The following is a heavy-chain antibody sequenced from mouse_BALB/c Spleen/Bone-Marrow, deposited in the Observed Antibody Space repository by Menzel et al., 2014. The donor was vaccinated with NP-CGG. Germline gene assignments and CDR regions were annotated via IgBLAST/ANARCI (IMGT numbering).Heavy chain of an antibody. CDR1: GFSLTSYG. CDR2: IWAGGST. CDR3: ARDYGSSYYAMDY. Sequence: VKLMESGPGLVAPSQSLSITCTVSGFSLTSYGVHWVRQPPGKGLEWLGVIWAGGSTNYNSALMSRLSISKDNSKSQVFLKMNSLQTDDTAMYDCARDYGSSYYAMDYWGQGTSVTVSS. V-gene: IGHV2-9*02. J-gene: IGHJ4*01. D-gene: IGHD1-1*01.